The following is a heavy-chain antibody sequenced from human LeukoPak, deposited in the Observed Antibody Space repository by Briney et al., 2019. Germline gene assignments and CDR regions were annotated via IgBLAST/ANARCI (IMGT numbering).Heavy chain of an antibody. J-gene: IGHJ4*02. D-gene: IGHD3-10*01. Sequence: SETLSLTCTVSGASISSYYWSWIRQPPGKGLEWIGYIYYSGSTYYNPSLKSRVTISVDTSKNQFSLKLSSVTAADTAVYYCASANYYGSGSYYIVYWGQGTLVTVSS. CDR3: ASANYYGSGSYYIVY. V-gene: IGHV4-59*06. CDR1: GASISSYY. CDR2: IYYSGST.